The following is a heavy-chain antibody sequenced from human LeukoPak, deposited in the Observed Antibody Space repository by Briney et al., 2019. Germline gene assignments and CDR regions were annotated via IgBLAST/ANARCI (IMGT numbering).Heavy chain of an antibody. D-gene: IGHD6-13*01. CDR2: ISGSGGST. V-gene: IGHV3-23*01. J-gene: IGHJ4*02. CDR1: GFTFSSYA. Sequence: GGSLRLSYAASGFTFSSYAMSWVRQAPGKGLEWVSAISGSGGSTYYADSVKGRFTISRDNSKNTLYLQMNSLRAEDTAVYYCAKSSKYSSSWYLGGNFDYWGQGTLVTVSS. CDR3: AKSSKYSSSWYLGGNFDY.